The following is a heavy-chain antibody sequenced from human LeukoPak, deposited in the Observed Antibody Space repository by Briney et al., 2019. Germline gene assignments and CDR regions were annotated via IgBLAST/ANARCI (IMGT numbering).Heavy chain of an antibody. V-gene: IGHV4-34*01. CDR1: GGSFSGYY. CDR2: INHSGST. Sequence: SETLSLTCAVYGGSFSGYYWSWIRQPPGKGLEWIGEINHSGSTNYNPSLKSRVTISVDTSKNQFSLKLSSVTAADTAVYYCARDTHAYDSSGYYYGQNAFDIWGQGTMVTVSS. D-gene: IGHD3-22*01. J-gene: IGHJ3*02. CDR3: ARDTHAYDSSGYYYGQNAFDI.